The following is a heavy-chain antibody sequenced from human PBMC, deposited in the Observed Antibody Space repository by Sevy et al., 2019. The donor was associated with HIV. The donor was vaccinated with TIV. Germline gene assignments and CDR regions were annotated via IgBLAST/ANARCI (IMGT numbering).Heavy chain of an antibody. CDR2: INPNSGGT. V-gene: IGHV1-2*02. D-gene: IGHD6-19*01. Sequence: ASVKVSCKASGYTFTGYYMHWVRQAPGQGLEWMGWINPNSGGTNYAQKFQGRVTMTRDTSISTAYMKLSRLRSDDTAVYYCARDQIAVTSFDPWGQGTLVTVSS. CDR3: ARDQIAVTSFDP. J-gene: IGHJ5*02. CDR1: GYTFTGYY.